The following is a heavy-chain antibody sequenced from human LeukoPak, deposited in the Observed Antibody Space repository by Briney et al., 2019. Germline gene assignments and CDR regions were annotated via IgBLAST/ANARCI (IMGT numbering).Heavy chain of an antibody. V-gene: IGHV4-59*08. CDR3: ARHIGNTEIDY. CDR1: GGSISSYY. J-gene: IGHJ4*02. D-gene: IGHD1-26*01. CDR2: IYYSGST. Sequence: SETLSLTCTVSGGSISSYYWSWIRQPPGKGLEWIGYIYYSGSTNYNPSLKSRVAISVDTSKNQFSLKLSSVTAADTAVYYCARHIGNTEIDYWGQGTLVTVSS.